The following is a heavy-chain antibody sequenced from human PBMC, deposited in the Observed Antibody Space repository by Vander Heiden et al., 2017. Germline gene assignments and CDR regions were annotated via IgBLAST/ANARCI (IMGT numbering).Heavy chain of an antibody. J-gene: IGHJ3*02. D-gene: IGHD2-21*02. CDR2: IRGKAHSYAT. CDR3: IGVTALSDTFDI. V-gene: IGHV3-73*02. CDR1: GFTFSGSA. Sequence: EVQLVESGGDLVQPGGSLRLSCAASGFTFSGSAIHGVRQASGKGLEWVGRIRGKAHSYATAYAASVKGRFTISRDDSKNTAYLQMNSLKTEDTAVYYCIGVTALSDTFDIWGQGAMVSVSS.